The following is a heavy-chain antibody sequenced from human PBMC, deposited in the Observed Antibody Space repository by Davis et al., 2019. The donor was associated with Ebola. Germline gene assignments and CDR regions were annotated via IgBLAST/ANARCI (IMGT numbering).Heavy chain of an antibody. Sequence: SVKVSCKASGGTFSSYAISWVRQAPGQGLEWMGGIIPIFGTANYAQKFQGRVTITADKSTSTAYMELSSLRSEDTAVYYCARDALITMVQFPTFDPWGQGTLVTVSS. D-gene: IGHD3-10*01. CDR3: ARDALITMVQFPTFDP. CDR1: GGTFSSYA. CDR2: IIPIFGTA. J-gene: IGHJ5*02. V-gene: IGHV1-69*06.